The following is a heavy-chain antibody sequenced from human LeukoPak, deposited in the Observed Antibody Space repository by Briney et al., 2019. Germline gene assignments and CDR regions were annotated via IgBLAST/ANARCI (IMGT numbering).Heavy chain of an antibody. J-gene: IGHJ4*02. CDR3: ARRDYLGELSSDY. V-gene: IGHV1-69*06. CDR2: IIPIFGTA. D-gene: IGHD3-16*02. CDR1: GGTFSSYA. Sequence: SVKVSCKASGGTFSSYAISWVRQAPGQGLEWMGGIIPIFGTANYAQKFQGRVTITADKSTSTAYMELSSLRSEDTAVYYCARRDYLGELSSDYWGQGALVTVSS.